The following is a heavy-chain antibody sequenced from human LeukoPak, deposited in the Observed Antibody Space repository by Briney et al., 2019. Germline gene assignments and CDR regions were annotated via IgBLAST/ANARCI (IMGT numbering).Heavy chain of an antibody. CDR1: GFTFSSYA. CDR2: ISGSGGST. D-gene: IGHD3-3*01. Sequence: PGGSLRLSCAASGFTFSSYAMSWVRQAPGKGLEWVSAISGSGGSTYYADSVKGRFTISRDNAKNSLYLQMNSLRAEDTAVYYCASPRLSYAYYYYGMDVWGQGTTVTVSS. V-gene: IGHV3-23*01. CDR3: ASPRLSYAYYYYGMDV. J-gene: IGHJ6*02.